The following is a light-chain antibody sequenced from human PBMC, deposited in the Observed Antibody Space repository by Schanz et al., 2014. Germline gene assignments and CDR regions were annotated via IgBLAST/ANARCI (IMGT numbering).Light chain of an antibody. Sequence: EMVLTQSPGTLSLSPGERATLSCRASQSLRSTYLAWYQQKPGQAPRLLIYGASTRATGIPARFSGSGSGTEFTLTISSLQSEDFAVYYCQQYDSSPPGVTFGPGTKVDIK. CDR1: QSLRSTY. CDR3: QQYDSSPPGVT. V-gene: IGKV3-20*01. J-gene: IGKJ3*01. CDR2: GAS.